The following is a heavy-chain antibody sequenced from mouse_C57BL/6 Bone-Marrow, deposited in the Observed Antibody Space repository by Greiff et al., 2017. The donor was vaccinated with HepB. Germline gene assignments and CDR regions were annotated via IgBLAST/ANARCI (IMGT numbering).Heavy chain of an antibody. CDR2: IDPENGDT. V-gene: IGHV14-4*01. CDR1: GFNIKDDY. Sequence: EVKVVESGAELVRPGASVKLSCTASGFNIKDDYMHWVKQRPEQGLEWIGWIDPENGDTEYASKFQGKATITADTSSNTAYLQLSSLTSEDTAVYYCTSLLRPDFDYWGQGTTLTVSS. D-gene: IGHD1-2*01. J-gene: IGHJ2*01. CDR3: TSLLRPDFDY.